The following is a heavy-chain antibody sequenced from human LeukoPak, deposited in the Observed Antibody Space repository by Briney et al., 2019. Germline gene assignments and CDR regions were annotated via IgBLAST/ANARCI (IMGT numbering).Heavy chain of an antibody. CDR1: GGSFSGYY. J-gene: IGHJ4*02. Sequence: SETLSLTCAVYGGSFSGYYWSWIRQPPGKGLEWIGEISHSGSTNYNPSLKSRVTISVDTSKNQFSLKLSSVTAADTAVYYCARPHADYWGQGTLVTVSS. CDR3: ARPHADY. CDR2: ISHSGST. V-gene: IGHV4-34*01.